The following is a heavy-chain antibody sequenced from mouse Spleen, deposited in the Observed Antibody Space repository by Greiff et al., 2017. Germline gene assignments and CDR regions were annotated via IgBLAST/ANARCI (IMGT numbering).Heavy chain of an antibody. J-gene: IGHJ4*01. CDR1: GFTFSSYA. CDR2: ISSGGSYT. V-gene: IGHV5-9-3*01. CDR3: ARLTTVVAPYAMDY. D-gene: IGHD1-1*01. Sequence: EVHLVESGGGLVKPGGSLKLSCAASGFTFSSYAMSWVRQTPEKRLEWVATISSGGSYTYYPDSVKGRFTISRDNAKNTLYLQMSSLRSEDTAMYYCARLTTVVAPYAMDYWGQGTSVTVSS.